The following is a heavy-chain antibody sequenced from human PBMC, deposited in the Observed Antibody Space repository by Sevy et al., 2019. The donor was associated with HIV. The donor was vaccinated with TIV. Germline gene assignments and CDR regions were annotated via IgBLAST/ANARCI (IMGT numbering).Heavy chain of an antibody. J-gene: IGHJ4*02. D-gene: IGHD3-16*01. CDR2: IIPIFGTA. CDR1: GGTFSSYA. CDR3: SVGGAPQTFDY. Sequence: ASVKVSCKASGGTFSSYAISWVRQAPGQGLEWMGGIIPIFGTANYAQKFQGRVTITAEESTSTAYMELSSLRSEDTAVYYCSVGGAPQTFDYWGQGTLVTVSS. V-gene: IGHV1-69*13.